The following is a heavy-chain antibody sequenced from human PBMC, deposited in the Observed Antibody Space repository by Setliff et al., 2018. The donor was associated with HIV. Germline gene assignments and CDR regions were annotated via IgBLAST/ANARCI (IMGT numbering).Heavy chain of an antibody. D-gene: IGHD3-10*01. V-gene: IGHV4-31*03. CDR3: ARDLSPYGSGDPYYYCGMDV. CDR1: GGSISSSGNH. Sequence: SETLSLTCTVSGGSISSSGNHWTWIRQRPGKGLEWIGYIYYTGSTYYHPSLKSRVLISVDTSNNQFSLRLSSVTAADTAVYYCARDLSPYGSGDPYYYCGMDVCGQGTTVTVSS. J-gene: IGHJ6*02. CDR2: IYYTGST.